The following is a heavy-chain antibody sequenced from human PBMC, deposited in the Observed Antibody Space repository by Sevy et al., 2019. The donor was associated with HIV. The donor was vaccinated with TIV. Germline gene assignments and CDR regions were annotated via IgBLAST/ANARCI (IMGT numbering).Heavy chain of an antibody. V-gene: IGHV3-21*01. Sequence: GGSLRLSCAASGLRFSNYNMNWVRQAPGQGLEWVACFSNSSSYIYYVDSVKGRFTISRDNAKNSLYLQMNSLRAEDTAVYYCASEKEQLVLWPYYGMDVWGQGTTVTVSS. CDR2: FSNSSSYI. CDR1: GLRFSNYN. D-gene: IGHD6-13*01. CDR3: ASEKEQLVLWPYYGMDV. J-gene: IGHJ6*02.